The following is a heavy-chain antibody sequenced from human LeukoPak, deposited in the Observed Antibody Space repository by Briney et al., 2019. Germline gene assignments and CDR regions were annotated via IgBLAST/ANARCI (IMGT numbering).Heavy chain of an antibody. CDR3: ARAAPYYRWFDP. CDR2: INHSGST. D-gene: IGHD3-10*01. J-gene: IGHJ5*02. V-gene: IGHV4-30-2*01. CDR1: GGSISIGGYY. Sequence: NPSQTLSLTCTVSGGSISIGGYYWSWIRQPPGKGLEWIGEINHSGSTNYNPSLKSRVTISVDTSKNQFSLKLSSVTAADTAVYYCARAAPYYRWFDPWGQGTLVTVSS.